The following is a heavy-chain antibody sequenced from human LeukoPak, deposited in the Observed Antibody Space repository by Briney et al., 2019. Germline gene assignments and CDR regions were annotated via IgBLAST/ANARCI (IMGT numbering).Heavy chain of an antibody. Sequence: GASVKVSCKASGGTFSSYAISWVRQAPGQGLEWMGGIIPIFGTANYAQKFQGRVTITADESTSTAYMELSSPRSEDTAVYYCVRTNRLLTPSRDGGYNDYWGQGTLVTVSS. CDR2: IIPIFGTA. J-gene: IGHJ4*02. CDR3: VRTNRLLTPSRDGGYNDY. V-gene: IGHV1-69*13. D-gene: IGHD5-24*01. CDR1: GGTFSSYA.